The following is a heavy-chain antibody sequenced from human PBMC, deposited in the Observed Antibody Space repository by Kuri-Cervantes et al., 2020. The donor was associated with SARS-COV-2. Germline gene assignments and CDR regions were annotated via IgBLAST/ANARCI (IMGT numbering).Heavy chain of an antibody. CDR2: ITESGST. J-gene: IGHJ2*01. V-gene: IGHV4-34*01. D-gene: IGHD3-22*01. CDR1: GGSSSDDK. CDR3: ARGRYDVTMIVVVVTAASSYFDL. Sequence: SQTLSLTCAVYGGSSSDDKWSWIRQAPGKGLEWVGEITESGSTNYNPSLKGRVSMSVDMSKKQFSLKLTSVTAADTAIYYCARGRYDVTMIVVVVTAASSYFDLWGRGTLVTVSS.